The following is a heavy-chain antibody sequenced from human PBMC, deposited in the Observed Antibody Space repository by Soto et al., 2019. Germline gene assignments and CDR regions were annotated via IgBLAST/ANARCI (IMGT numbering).Heavy chain of an antibody. V-gene: IGHV4-59*12. J-gene: IGHJ6*02. CDR1: GGSISSYY. CDR3: ARGLWFGVGKRWPGGVDV. D-gene: IGHD3-10*01. Sequence: PSETLSLTCTVSGGSISSYYWSWIRQPPGKGLEWIGYIYYSGSTNYNPSLKSRLTITPDTSKNHFSLQLNSVTPEDTAVYYCARGLWFGVGKRWPGGVDVWGQGTTVTVSS. CDR2: IYYSGST.